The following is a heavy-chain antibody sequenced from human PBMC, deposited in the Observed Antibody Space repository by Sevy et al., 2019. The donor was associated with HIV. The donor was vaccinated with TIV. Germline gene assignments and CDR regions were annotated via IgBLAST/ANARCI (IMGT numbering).Heavy chain of an antibody. D-gene: IGHD6-19*01. CDR1: GFSFSWYW. J-gene: IGHJ4*02. CDR3: ARAYSSGWYDY. Sequence: WGSLRLSCAASGFSFSWYWMSWVRQATGKGLEWVSAIGTAGDTYYPGSVKGRFTISRENAKNSLYLQMNSLRVGDTAVYYCARAYSSGWYDYWGQGTLVTVSS. V-gene: IGHV3-13*01. CDR2: IGTAGDT.